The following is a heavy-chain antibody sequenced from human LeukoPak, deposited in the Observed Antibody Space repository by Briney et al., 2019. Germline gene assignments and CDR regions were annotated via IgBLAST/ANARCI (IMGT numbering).Heavy chain of an antibody. D-gene: IGHD6-25*01. Sequence: ASVNVSCKASGYTFTGYFMHWVRQAPGQGLEWMGWINPNSGGTSYLQNFQGRVTMTRDTSISTAYMDLSRLRSDDTAVYYCARGRPGDYFDYWGRGTLVTVSS. CDR1: GYTFTGYF. V-gene: IGHV1-2*02. J-gene: IGHJ4*02. CDR3: ARGRPGDYFDY. CDR2: INPNSGGT.